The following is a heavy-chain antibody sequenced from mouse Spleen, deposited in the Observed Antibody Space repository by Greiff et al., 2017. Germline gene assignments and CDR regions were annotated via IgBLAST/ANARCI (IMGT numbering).Heavy chain of an antibody. D-gene: IGHD1-1*02. CDR1: GFTFTDYY. J-gene: IGHJ2*01. Sequence: EVKLMESGGGLVQPGGSLSLSCAASGFTFTDYYMSWVRQPPGKALEWLGFIRNKANGYTTEYSASVKGRFTISRDNSQSILYLQMNALRAEDSATYYCARYHPPSYDGSPFDYWGQGTTLTVSS. CDR2: IRNKANGYTT. V-gene: IGHV7-3*01. CDR3: ARYHPPSYDGSPFDY.